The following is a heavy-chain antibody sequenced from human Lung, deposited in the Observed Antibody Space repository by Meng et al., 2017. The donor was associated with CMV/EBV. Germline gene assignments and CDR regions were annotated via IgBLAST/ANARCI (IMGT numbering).Heavy chain of an antibody. CDR3: AKDNDYDSSGYYFDY. D-gene: IGHD3-22*01. CDR2: ITWDGIST. V-gene: IGHV3-43D*04. Sequence: GESLKISCAASGFSFDDYAMHWVRQAPGKGLEWVSLITWDGISTYYADSVKGRFTISRDNSKNFLYLEMHSLRAEDSAFYYCAKDNDYDSSGYYFDYWCQGTLVXVSS. CDR1: GFSFDDYA. J-gene: IGHJ4*02.